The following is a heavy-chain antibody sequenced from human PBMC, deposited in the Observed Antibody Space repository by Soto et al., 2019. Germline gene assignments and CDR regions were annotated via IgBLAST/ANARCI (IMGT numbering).Heavy chain of an antibody. Sequence: EVQLLESGGGLVQPGGSLRLSCAASGFTFSSYAMSWVRQAPGKGLEWVSAISGSGGSTYYADSVKGRFTISRDNSKNTLYLQMNSLRAEDTAVYYCAKDFKSGSIAARTFDYWGQRTLVTVSS. J-gene: IGHJ4*02. CDR3: AKDFKSGSIAARTFDY. CDR2: ISGSGGST. V-gene: IGHV3-23*01. D-gene: IGHD6-6*01. CDR1: GFTFSSYA.